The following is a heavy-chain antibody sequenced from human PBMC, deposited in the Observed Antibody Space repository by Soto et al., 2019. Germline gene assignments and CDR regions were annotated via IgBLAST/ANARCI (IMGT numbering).Heavy chain of an antibody. D-gene: IGHD2-2*01. CDR3: APLLGLVAPGTFDR. Sequence: EVQLVESGGGLVKPGGSLRLSCAASGFTFDNAWMSWFRQAPGKGLEWVGRIKSKTHGGTTEYAAAVKGRFTISRDDSTNTLYLQMNSLKTADTAVYSCAPLLGLVAPGTFDRWGQATLVTVPS. CDR1: GFTFDNAW. J-gene: IGHJ4*02. CDR2: IKSKTHGGTT. V-gene: IGHV3-15*01.